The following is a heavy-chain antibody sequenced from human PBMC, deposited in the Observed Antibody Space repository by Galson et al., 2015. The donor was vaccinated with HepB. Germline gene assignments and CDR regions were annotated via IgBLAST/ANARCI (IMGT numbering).Heavy chain of an antibody. D-gene: IGHD7-27*01. CDR2: IDWDDEK. CDR3: ARIRVWGDAFDM. Sequence: PALVKPTQTLTLTCTFSGFSLTTSGVRVGWIRQPPGKALEWVARIDWDDEKSYTPSLKTRLTISKDTSKNQVVLKMTNMDPVNTATYYCARIRVWGDAFDMWGQGTRGTVSA. V-gene: IGHV2-70*04. J-gene: IGHJ3*02. CDR1: GFSLTTSGVR.